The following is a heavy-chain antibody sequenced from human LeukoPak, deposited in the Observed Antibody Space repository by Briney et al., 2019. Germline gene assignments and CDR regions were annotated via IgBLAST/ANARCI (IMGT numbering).Heavy chain of an antibody. CDR1: GGSVSSVSHY. J-gene: IGHJ3*02. CDR2: IYYSGST. D-gene: IGHD2-8*02. Sequence: SETLSLTCSVSGGSVSSVSHYWSWLRQPPGKGLEWIGYIYYSGSTYYNPSLKSRVTISVDTSKNQFSLKLSSVTAADTAVYYCARDASGGLRPTRDAFDIWGQGTMVTVSS. V-gene: IGHV4-31*03. CDR3: ARDASGGLRPTRDAFDI.